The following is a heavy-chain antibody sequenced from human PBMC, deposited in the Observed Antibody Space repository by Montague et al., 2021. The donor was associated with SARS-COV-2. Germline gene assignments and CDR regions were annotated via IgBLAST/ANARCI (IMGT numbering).Heavy chain of an antibody. CDR3: SRSPDNVILTSDLTAGFDF. V-gene: IGHV4-4*02. D-gene: IGHD3-9*01. J-gene: IGHJ4*02. CDR1: GGGSISSSHW. CDR2: NYHGGST. Sequence: SETLSLTCTVSGGGSISSSHWWSWIRQPPGKGLEWNGENYHGGSTNYNPSLKSRLNISVDKSKNQFSLKLISVTAADTVVYFCSRSPDNVILTSDLTAGFDFWVQGTLVIVSS.